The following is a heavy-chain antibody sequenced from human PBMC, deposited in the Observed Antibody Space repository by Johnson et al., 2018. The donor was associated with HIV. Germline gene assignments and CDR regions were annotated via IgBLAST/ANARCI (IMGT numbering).Heavy chain of an antibody. D-gene: IGHD6-13*01. V-gene: IGHV3-30*02. CDR1: GFTFSSYG. Sequence: QVQLVESGGGVVQPGGSLRLSCAASGFTFSSYGMHWVRQAPGKGLEWVAFIRYDGSNKYYADSVKGRFPISRDNSKNTLYLQMNSLKSEDTAVYYCATGASSTWSLGALDIWGQGTMVTVSS. J-gene: IGHJ3*02. CDR3: ATGASSTWSLGALDI. CDR2: IRYDGSNK.